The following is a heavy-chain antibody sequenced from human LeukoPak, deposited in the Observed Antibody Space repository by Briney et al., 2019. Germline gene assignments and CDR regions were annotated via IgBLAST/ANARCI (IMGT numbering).Heavy chain of an antibody. D-gene: IGHD3-22*01. V-gene: IGHV1-69*13. CDR2: IIPIFGTA. CDR1: GGTFSSYA. Sequence: SVKVSCKASGGTFSSYAISWVRQAPGQGLEWMGGIIPIFGTANYAQKFQGRVTITADESTSTAYMELSSLRSEDTAVYYCAHNYYDSSGHDYWGQETLVSVSS. J-gene: IGHJ4*02. CDR3: AHNYYDSSGHDY.